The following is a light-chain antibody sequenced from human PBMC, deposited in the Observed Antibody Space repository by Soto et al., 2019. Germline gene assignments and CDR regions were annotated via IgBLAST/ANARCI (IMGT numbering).Light chain of an antibody. CDR2: GAS. CDR3: QQSYSSPTT. V-gene: IGKV1-39*01. CDR1: QSIGKH. Sequence: FLSASVGDRVTITCRASQSIGKHLNWYQQKPGKAPKFLIYGASTLQSGVPSRFTGSGSGTDFTLTVNSLQPEDFATYYCQQSYSSPTTFGQGTRLEIK. J-gene: IGKJ5*01.